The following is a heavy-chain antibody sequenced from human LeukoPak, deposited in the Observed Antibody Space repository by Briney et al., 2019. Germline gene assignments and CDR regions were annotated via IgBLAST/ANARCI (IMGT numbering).Heavy chain of an antibody. CDR1: GFTFSSYE. J-gene: IGHJ4*02. V-gene: IGHV3-48*03. Sequence: GGSLRLSCAASGFTFSSYEMNWVRRAPGKGLEWVSYISSSGSTIYYADSVKGRFTISRDNAKNSLYLQMNSLRAEDTAVYYCASVFYSNRYFVYWGQGTLVTVSS. CDR2: ISSSGSTI. D-gene: IGHD4-11*01. CDR3: ASVFYSNRYFVY.